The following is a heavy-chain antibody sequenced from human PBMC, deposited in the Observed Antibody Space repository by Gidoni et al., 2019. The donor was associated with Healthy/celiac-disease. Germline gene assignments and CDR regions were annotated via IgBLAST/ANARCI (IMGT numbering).Heavy chain of an antibody. CDR2: FGTA. CDR1: GGTFSSYA. D-gene: IGHD6-13*01. CDR3: ARGNEQQLVIPHD. V-gene: IGHV1-69*06. Sequence: QVQLVQSGAEVKKPGSSVKVSCKASGGTFSSYAIFGTANYAQKFQGRVTITADKSSSTAYMELSSLRSEDTAVYYCARGNEQQLVIPHDWGQGTLVTVSS. J-gene: IGHJ4*02.